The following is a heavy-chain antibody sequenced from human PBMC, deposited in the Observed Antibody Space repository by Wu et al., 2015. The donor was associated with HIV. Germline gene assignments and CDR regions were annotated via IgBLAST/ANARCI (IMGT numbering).Heavy chain of an antibody. Sequence: QAQLVQSGAEVKKPGASVKVSCKASGYTVSNYYIHWIQQAPVLGLEWMGWINPNSGGTNYAQKFQGRVTMTRDTSISTAYMELSGLTSDDTAIYFCATDSRDYNDENGFSYYYFDHWGQGTLVTVSS. CDR2: INPNSGGT. J-gene: IGHJ4*02. D-gene: IGHD3-10*01. CDR3: ATDSRDYNDENGFSYYYFDH. V-gene: IGHV1-2*02. CDR1: GYTVSNYY.